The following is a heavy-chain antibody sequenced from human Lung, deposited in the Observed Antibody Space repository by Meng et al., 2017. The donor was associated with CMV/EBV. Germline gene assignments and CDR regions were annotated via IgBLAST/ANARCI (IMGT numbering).Heavy chain of an antibody. CDR1: GFTFSSYA. CDR3: ARESQIGLEY. CDR2: ISYDGSNK. V-gene: IGHV3-30-3*01. Sequence: SCAASGFTFSSYAMHWVRQAPGKGLEWVAVISYDGSNKYYADSVKGRFTISRDNSKNTLYLQMNSLRAEDTAVYYCARESQIGLEYWGQGTLVTVSS. D-gene: IGHD1-1*01. J-gene: IGHJ4*02.